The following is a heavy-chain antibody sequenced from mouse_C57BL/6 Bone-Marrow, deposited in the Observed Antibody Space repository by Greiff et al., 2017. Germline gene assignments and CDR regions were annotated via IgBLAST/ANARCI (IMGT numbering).Heavy chain of an antibody. CDR2: ISSGGDYI. CDR1: GFTFSSYA. CDR3: HYYGSSYGAY. D-gene: IGHD1-1*01. J-gene: IGHJ3*01. V-gene: IGHV5-9-1*02. Sequence: EVQVVESGAGLVKPGGSLKLSCAASGFTFSSYAMSWVRQTPEKRLEWVAYISSGGDYIDYADTVKGRFTISRDNARNTLYLQMSSLKSEDTAMYYCHYYGSSYGAYWGQGTLVTVSA.